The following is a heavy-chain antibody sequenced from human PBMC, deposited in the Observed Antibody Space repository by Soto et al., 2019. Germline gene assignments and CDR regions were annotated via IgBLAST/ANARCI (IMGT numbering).Heavy chain of an antibody. J-gene: IGHJ4*02. CDR2: IYYSGST. CDR3: VRREANRGGSFRFDS. V-gene: IGHV4-61*08. CDR1: GGSISSGGYY. Sequence: SETLSLTCTVSGGSISSGGYYWSWIRQHPGKGLEWIGYIYYSGSTNYNPSLKSRVTISLDTSKTQFSLSLSSVTAADTAVYYCVRREANRGGSFRFDSWGQGTLVTVSS. D-gene: IGHD1-26*01.